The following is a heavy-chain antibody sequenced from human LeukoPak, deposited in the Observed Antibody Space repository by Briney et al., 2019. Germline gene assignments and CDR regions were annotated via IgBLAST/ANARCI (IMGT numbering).Heavy chain of an antibody. D-gene: IGHD2-2*02. Sequence: SETLSLTCAVYGGSFSGYYWSWIRQPPGKGLEWIGYIYYSGSTYYNPSLKSRVTISVDTSKNQFSLKLSSVTAADTAVYYCARDLYGRPWWGQGTLVTVSS. CDR2: IYYSGST. CDR3: ARDLYGRPW. J-gene: IGHJ4*02. CDR1: GGSFSGYY. V-gene: IGHV4-30-4*08.